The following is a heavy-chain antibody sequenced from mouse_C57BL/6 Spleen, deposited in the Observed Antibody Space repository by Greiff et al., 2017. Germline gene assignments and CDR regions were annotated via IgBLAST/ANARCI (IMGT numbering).Heavy chain of an antibody. J-gene: IGHJ4*01. CDR1: GYAFSSSW. V-gene: IGHV1-82*01. Sequence: QVQLQQSGPELVKPGASVKIYCKASGYAFSSSWMNWVKQRPGKGLEWIGRIYPGDGDTNYNGKCNGKATLTADKSSSTAYMQLSSLTSEDSAVYFCAITGTNAMDYWGQGTSVTVSS. CDR2: IYPGDGDT. CDR3: AITGTNAMDY. D-gene: IGHD4-1*01.